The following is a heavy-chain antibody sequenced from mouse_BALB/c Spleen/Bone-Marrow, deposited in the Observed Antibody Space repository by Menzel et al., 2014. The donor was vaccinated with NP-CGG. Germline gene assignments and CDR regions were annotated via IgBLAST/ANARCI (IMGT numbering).Heavy chain of an antibody. CDR2: IDTENSNT. J-gene: IGHJ2*01. CDR1: GFNIKDYY. CDR3: ASNYYSSYDYFDY. Sequence: EVKLQESGAELVRPGALVKLSCKASGFNIKDYYMHWVKQRPEQGLEWIGWIDTENSNTIYDPKFQGKASITADTSSNTAFLQLRRLTSEDTAVYCCASNYYSSYDYFDYWGQGTTLTVSS. D-gene: IGHD2-5*01. V-gene: IGHV14-1*02.